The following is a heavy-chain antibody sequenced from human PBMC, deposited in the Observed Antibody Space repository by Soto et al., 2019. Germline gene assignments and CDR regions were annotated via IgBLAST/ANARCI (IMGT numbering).Heavy chain of an antibody. J-gene: IGHJ4*02. Sequence: QVQLVQSGAEVKKPGSSVKVSCKASGGTFSSYAISWVRQAPGQGLEWMGGIIPIFGTANYAQKFQGRVTIAADESTSTAYMELSSLRSEDKAVYYCSSYSSSWYYFSYWGQGTLGTVSS. CDR3: SSYSSSWYYFSY. CDR2: IIPIFGTA. V-gene: IGHV1-69*01. D-gene: IGHD6-13*01. CDR1: GGTFSSYA.